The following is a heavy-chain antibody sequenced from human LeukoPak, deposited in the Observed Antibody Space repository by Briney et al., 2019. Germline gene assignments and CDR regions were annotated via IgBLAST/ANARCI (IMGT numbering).Heavy chain of an antibody. J-gene: IGHJ4*02. CDR3: AKDPGVVPAHYFDY. CDR1: GFSFNNYA. CDR2: ISGSGDNT. Sequence: PGGSLRLSCAASGFSFNNYALIWVRQAPGKGLEWVSAISGSGDNTYYAHSVKGRFTISRDNSKNTLYLQMNSLRAEDTAVYYCAKDPGVVPAHYFDYWGQGTLVTVSS. D-gene: IGHD2-2*01. V-gene: IGHV3-23*01.